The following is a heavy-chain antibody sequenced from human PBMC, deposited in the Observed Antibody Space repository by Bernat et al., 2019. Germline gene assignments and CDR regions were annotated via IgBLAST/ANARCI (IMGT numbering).Heavy chain of an antibody. D-gene: IGHD6-19*01. J-gene: IGHJ6*03. CDR1: GFTFSSYG. Sequence: QVQLVGSGGGVVQPGRSLRLSCAASGFTFSSYGMHWVRQAPGKGLEWVAVIWYDGSNKYYADSVKGRFTISRDNSKNTLYLQMNSLRAEDTAVYYCARSPIAVAGTIYYYYMDVWGKGTTVTVSS. CDR2: IWYDGSNK. V-gene: IGHV3-33*01. CDR3: ARSPIAVAGTIYYYYMDV.